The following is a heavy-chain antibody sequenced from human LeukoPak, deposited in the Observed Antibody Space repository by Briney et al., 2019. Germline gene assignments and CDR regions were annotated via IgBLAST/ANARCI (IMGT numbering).Heavy chain of an antibody. CDR1: GFTFSSYA. J-gene: IGHJ4*02. D-gene: IGHD3-10*01. Sequence: GGSLRLSCAASGFTFSSYAMHWVRQAPGKGLEYVSAISSNGGSTYYANSVKGRFTISRDNSKNTLYLQMGSLRAEDMAVYYCARAQTTGFGESLHYWGQGTLVTVSS. CDR3: ARAQTTGFGESLHY. V-gene: IGHV3-64*01. CDR2: ISSNGGST.